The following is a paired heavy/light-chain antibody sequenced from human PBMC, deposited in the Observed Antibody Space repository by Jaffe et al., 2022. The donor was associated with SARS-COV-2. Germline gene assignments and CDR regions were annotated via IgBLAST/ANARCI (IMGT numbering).Heavy chain of an antibody. D-gene: IGHD1-1*01. V-gene: IGHV3-48*03. J-gene: IGHJ6*02. CDR1: GFIFSGFE. CDR3: ARWKRAVDYYGMDV. Sequence: EVQLVESGGGFVQPGGSLRLSCATSGFIFSGFEMNWVRQAPGKGLECVSYISTTGTTKYYVDSVKGRFTISRDNAKNSLYLQMNSLRAEDTAVYYCARWKRAVDYYGMDVWGQGTTVTVSS. CDR2: ISTTGTTK.
Light chain of an antibody. CDR2: AAS. J-gene: IGKJ3*01. Sequence: DIQMTQSSSSVSASVGDRVTVTCRASQGISSWLAWYQQKPGKAPKLLIFAASSLQSGVPSRFSGSGSGTDFTLTISSLQPEDFATYYCQRANSFPFTFGPGTKVDIK. V-gene: IGKV1D-12*01. CDR3: QRANSFPFT. CDR1: QGISSW.